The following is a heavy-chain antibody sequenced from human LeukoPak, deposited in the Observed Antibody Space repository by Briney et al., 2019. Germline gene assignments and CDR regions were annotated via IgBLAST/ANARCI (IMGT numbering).Heavy chain of an antibody. CDR3: GRGYAQAEVTAPDY. CDR1: GFIVNSYY. CDR2: IYTAGTT. J-gene: IGHJ4*02. Sequence: GGSLRLSCAASGFIVNSYYMSWFRQAPGKGLEWVSVIYTAGTTHYADSVRGRFIISRDYSKNTLNLQMNSLRAEDTAVYYCGRGYAQAEVTAPDYWGQGILVTVSS. V-gene: IGHV3-53*01. D-gene: IGHD1-14*01.